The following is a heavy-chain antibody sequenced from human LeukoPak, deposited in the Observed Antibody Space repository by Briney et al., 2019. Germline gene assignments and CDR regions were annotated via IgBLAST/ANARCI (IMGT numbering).Heavy chain of an antibody. J-gene: IGHJ4*02. V-gene: IGHV4-31*03. Sequence: SQTLAVNSTVSGGSRSGGGYYWNWIRQHPRKGLEWIGYIYYSGSTYYNPSLRGRATISVDTSKNQFSLKLSSVTAADTAVFYCARDYYDGSGYHYFDYWGQGTLVTVSS. CDR1: GGSRSGGGYY. D-gene: IGHD3-22*01. CDR3: ARDYYDGSGYHYFDY. CDR2: IYYSGST.